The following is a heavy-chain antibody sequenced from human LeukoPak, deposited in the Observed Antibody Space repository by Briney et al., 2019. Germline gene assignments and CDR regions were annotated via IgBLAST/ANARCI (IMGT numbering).Heavy chain of an antibody. CDR2: ISGSGGST. CDR1: GFTFSSYA. D-gene: IGHD6-13*01. V-gene: IGHV3-23*01. CDR3: AKSGLAAAGPPY. Sequence: PGGSLRLSCAASGFTFSSYAMSWVRQAPGKGXXXXXAISGSGGSTYYADSVKGRFTISRDNSKNTLYLQMNSLRAEDTAVYYCAKSGLAAAGPPYWGQGTLVTVSS. J-gene: IGHJ4*02.